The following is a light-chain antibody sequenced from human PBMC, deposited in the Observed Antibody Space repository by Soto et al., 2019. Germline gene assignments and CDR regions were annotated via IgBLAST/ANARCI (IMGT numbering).Light chain of an antibody. CDR2: SAS. V-gene: IGKV1-12*01. Sequence: DIQMTQSPSSVSASVGDRVTITCRASQNNDNWLAWYQHKPGKAPHLLIYSASTLQSGVPTRFSGIGSGTDFTFTISSLQPEDFATYYCQQCNSFPITFGQGTRLEIK. CDR1: QNNDNW. CDR3: QQCNSFPIT. J-gene: IGKJ5*01.